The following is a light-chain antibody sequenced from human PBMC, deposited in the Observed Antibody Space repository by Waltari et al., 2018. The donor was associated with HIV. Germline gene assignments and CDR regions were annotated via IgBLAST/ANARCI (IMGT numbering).Light chain of an antibody. CDR2: KAS. J-gene: IGKJ4*01. V-gene: IGKV1-5*03. CDR3: QQYKSYALT. Sequence: DIQMTQSPSTLSASVGDRVTITCRASQSISSWLAWYQQKPGKAPQRLIYKASTLENVVPSRFSGSGSGTEFTLTISSLQPDDFATYYCQQYKSYALTFGGGTKVEIK. CDR1: QSISSW.